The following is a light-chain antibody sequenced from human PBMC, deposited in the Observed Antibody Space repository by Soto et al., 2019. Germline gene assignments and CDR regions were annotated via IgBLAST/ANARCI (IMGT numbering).Light chain of an antibody. CDR1: RIGYKT. CDR2: DDR. Sequence: SYELAQPPSVSVAPGQTATITCGGNRIGYKTVHWYQQKPGQAPVVVVHDDRDRPSGIPERFSGANSGDTATLTISRVEAGDEADYFCQVWDSSRDQCVFGTGTKVTVL. CDR3: QVWDSSRDQCV. V-gene: IGLV3-21*02. J-gene: IGLJ1*01.